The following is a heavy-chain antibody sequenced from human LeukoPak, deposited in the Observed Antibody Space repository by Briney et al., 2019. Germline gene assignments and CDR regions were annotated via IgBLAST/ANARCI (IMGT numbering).Heavy chain of an antibody. CDR2: IKPDGSDI. CDR3: ARDSRFTLDV. J-gene: IGHJ6*02. Sequence: GGSLRLSCAASGLDFSTSWMACVRQAPGKGREWVANIKPDGSDIHYGDSVRGRFTISRDNARNSVNLLMHSLRVDDTAVYFCARDSRFTLDVWGQGTTVTVSS. CDR1: GLDFSTSW. V-gene: IGHV3-7*04.